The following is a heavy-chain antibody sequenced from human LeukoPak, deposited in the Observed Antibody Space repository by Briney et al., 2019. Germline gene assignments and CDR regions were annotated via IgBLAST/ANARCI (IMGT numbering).Heavy chain of an antibody. CDR1: GFPFANTW. D-gene: IGHD3-10*01. CDR2: ITGDGSSS. Sequence: GXXRLSCXASGFPFANTWMHWVRQAPGKGLVWVSLITGDGSSSNYADSVKGRFTISRDNAKNTLYLQMHSLRTEDTAVYYCVIGGTYGSGSWGQGTLVTVSS. V-gene: IGHV3-74*01. CDR3: VIGGTYGSGS. J-gene: IGHJ4*02.